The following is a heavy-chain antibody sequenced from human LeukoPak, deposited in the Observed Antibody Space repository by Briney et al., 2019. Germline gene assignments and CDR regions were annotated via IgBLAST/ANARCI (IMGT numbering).Heavy chain of an antibody. D-gene: IGHD4-17*01. CDR2: ISAYNGNT. Sequence: ASVKVSCKASGYTFTSYGISWVRQAPGQGLEWMGWISAYNGNTNYAQKLQGRVTMTEDTSTDTAYMELSSLRSEDTAVYYCATRDGDYNLREYYYYGMDVWGQGTTVTVSS. J-gene: IGHJ6*02. V-gene: IGHV1-18*01. CDR1: GYTFTSYG. CDR3: ATRDGDYNLREYYYYGMDV.